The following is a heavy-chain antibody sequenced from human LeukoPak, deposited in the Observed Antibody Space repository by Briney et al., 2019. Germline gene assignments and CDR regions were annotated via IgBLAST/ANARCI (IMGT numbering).Heavy chain of an antibody. CDR3: ARLGYCSGGRCYSLSCYYGRDV. Sequence: ASVKLSCNASGYTFTSYDRNWVRQATGQGLEWMGWMNPNSGNTGYAQKFQGRVTITRNTSISTAYMEIRSLRSEDPAVYYCARLGYCSGGRCYSLSCYYGRDVWGEDPTVTVSS. J-gene: IGHJ6*01. D-gene: IGHD2-15*01. CDR1: GYTFTSYD. CDR2: MNPNSGNT. V-gene: IGHV1-8*01.